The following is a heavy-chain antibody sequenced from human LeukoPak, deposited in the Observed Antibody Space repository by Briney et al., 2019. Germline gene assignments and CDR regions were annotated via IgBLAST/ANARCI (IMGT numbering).Heavy chain of an antibody. D-gene: IGHD3-10*01. CDR3: AREASRAGTYYFDY. Sequence: PSETPSLTCTVSGGSISSYYWSWIRQPPGKGLEWIGYIYYSGSTNYNPSLKSRVTISVDTSKNQFSLKLRSVTAADTAVYFCAREASRAGTYYFDYWGQGTLLTVSS. CDR2: IYYSGST. CDR1: GGSISSYY. V-gene: IGHV4-59*01. J-gene: IGHJ4*02.